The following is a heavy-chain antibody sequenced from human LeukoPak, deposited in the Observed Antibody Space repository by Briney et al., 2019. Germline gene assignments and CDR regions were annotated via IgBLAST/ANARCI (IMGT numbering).Heavy chain of an antibody. CDR1: GYTFTSYD. D-gene: IGHD3-22*01. CDR3: ARDSSGYYRFDY. Sequence: ASVKVSCKASGYTFTSYDINWVRQATGQGLEWMGWMNPNSGNTGYAQKFQGRVTITRNTSISTAYMELSSLRSEDTAVYYCARDSSGYYRFDYWGQGTLVTVSS. V-gene: IGHV1-8*03. CDR2: MNPNSGNT. J-gene: IGHJ4*02.